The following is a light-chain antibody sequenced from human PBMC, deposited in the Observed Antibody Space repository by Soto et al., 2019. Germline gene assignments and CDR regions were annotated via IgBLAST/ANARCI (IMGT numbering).Light chain of an antibody. V-gene: IGKV3-20*01. CDR3: QQYGSSPRT. J-gene: IGKJ5*01. CDR1: QSVSSSY. Sequence: DIELTQSPGPLSLSPGDRATLSCRASQSVSSSYLAWHQQKPGQAPRLLIYGASNRATGIPDRFSGSGSGTDFTLTISRLEPEDFAVYYCQQYGSSPRTFGRGTRLEIK. CDR2: GAS.